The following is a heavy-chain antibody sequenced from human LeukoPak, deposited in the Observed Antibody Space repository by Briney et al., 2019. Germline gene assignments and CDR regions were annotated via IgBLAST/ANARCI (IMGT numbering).Heavy chain of an antibody. V-gene: IGHV3-74*01. CDR2: IISDGSST. CDR3: TRDWYSSSDH. D-gene: IGHD6-6*01. J-gene: IGHJ4*02. CDR1: GFTFSSSW. Sequence: GGSLRLSCAASGFTFSSSWMRWVRQAPGKGLVWVSGIISDGSSTTYADSVKGRFTISRDTAKYTLYLQMHSLRAEDTAVYYCTRDWYSSSDHWGQGALVTVSS.